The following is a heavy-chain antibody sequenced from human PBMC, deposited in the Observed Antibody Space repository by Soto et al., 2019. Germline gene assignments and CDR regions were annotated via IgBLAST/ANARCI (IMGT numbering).Heavy chain of an antibody. J-gene: IGHJ4*02. D-gene: IGHD6-19*01. CDR3: AKEGPHSSGWYGYYFDY. V-gene: IGHV3-30*18. Sequence: GGSLRLSCAASGFTFSSYGMHWVRQAPGKGLEWVAVISYDGSNKYYADSVKGRFTISRDNSKNTLYLQMNSLRAEDTAVYYCAKEGPHSSGWYGYYFDYWGQGTLVTVSS. CDR2: ISYDGSNK. CDR1: GFTFSSYG.